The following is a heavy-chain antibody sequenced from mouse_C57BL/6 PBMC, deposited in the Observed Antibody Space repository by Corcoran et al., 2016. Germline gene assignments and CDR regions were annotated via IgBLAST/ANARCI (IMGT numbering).Heavy chain of an antibody. J-gene: IGHJ2*01. CDR3: ARKDYGSSYVDYLDY. CDR2: INTYSGVP. D-gene: IGHD1-1*01. Sequence: QIQLVQSGPELKKPGETVKIYCKATGYTFTTYGMSWVKQATGKGLKWMGWINTYSGVPTYADDFKGRFAFSLETSASTAYLQINNLKNEDTATYFCARKDYGSSYVDYLDYWGQGTTLTVSS. CDR1: GYTFTTYG. V-gene: IGHV9-3*01.